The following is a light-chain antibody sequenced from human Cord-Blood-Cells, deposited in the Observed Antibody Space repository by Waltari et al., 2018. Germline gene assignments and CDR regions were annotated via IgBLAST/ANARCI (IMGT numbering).Light chain of an antibody. CDR1: QSISSY. CDR2: AAS. CDR3: QQSYSEIT. J-gene: IGKJ5*01. Sequence: DIQMTQSPSSLSASVGDRVTITCRASQSISSYLNWYQQKPGKAPKLLLYAASSFQSGVPSRFSGSGSGTDFTLTISSLQPEDFATYYCQQSYSEITFGQGTRLEIK. V-gene: IGKV1-39*01.